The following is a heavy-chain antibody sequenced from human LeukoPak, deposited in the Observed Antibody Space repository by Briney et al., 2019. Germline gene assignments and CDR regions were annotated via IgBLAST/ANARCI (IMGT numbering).Heavy chain of an antibody. J-gene: IGHJ4*02. D-gene: IGHD6-19*01. CDR1: GFTFSNYA. Sequence: GGSLRLSCAAAGFTFSNYAMSWVRQAPGKGLEWVSSMSGSGGSTYYADSVKGRFTISRDNSKNTLYLQMNNLRAEDTALYYCAKNQGQWLVPVNYWGQGTLVTVSS. CDR3: AKNQGQWLVPVNY. CDR2: MSGSGGST. V-gene: IGHV3-23*01.